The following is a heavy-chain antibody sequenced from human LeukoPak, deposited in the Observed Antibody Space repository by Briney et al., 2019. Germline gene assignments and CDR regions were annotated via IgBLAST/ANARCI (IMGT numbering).Heavy chain of an antibody. Sequence: SVKVSCKASGGTFSSYAISWVRQAPGQWLEWMGGIIPIFGTANYAQKFQGRVTITADESTSTAYMELSSLRSEDTAVYYCARDPSRDGYNWDYWGQGTLVTVSS. CDR1: GGTFSSYA. V-gene: IGHV1-69*13. D-gene: IGHD5-24*01. CDR2: IIPIFGTA. CDR3: ARDPSRDGYNWDY. J-gene: IGHJ4*02.